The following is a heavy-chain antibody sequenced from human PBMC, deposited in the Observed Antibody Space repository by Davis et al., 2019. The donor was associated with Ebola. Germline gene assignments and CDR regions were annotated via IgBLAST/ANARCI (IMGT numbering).Heavy chain of an antibody. D-gene: IGHD4-17*01. CDR2: IKQDGSEK. Sequence: GESLKISCAASGFTFSSYWMSWVRQAPGKGLEWVANIKQDGSEKYYVDSVKGRFTISRDNAKNSLYLQMNSLRAEDTAVYYCARDLGLDYGDLYDYWGQGTLVTVSS. J-gene: IGHJ4*02. CDR3: ARDLGLDYGDLYDY. CDR1: GFTFSSYW. V-gene: IGHV3-7*01.